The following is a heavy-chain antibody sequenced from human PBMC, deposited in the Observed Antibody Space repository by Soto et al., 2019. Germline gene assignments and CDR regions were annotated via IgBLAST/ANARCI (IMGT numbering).Heavy chain of an antibody. J-gene: IGHJ5*02. D-gene: IGHD3-22*01. CDR2: IIPIFGTA. CDR3: ARVGYYDSSGYYYIKWFDP. Sequence: SVKVSCKASGGTFSSYAISWVRQAPVQGLEWMGGIIPIFGTANYAQKFQGRVTITADESTSTAYMELSSLRSEDTAVYYCARVGYYDSSGYYYIKWFDPWGQGTLVTVSS. V-gene: IGHV1-69*01. CDR1: GGTFSSYA.